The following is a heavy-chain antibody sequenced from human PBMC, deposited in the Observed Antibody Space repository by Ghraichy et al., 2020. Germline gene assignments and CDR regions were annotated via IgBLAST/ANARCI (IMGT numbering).Heavy chain of an antibody. CDR1: GGSISSTNYY. CDR2: IYYSGST. V-gene: IGHV4-39*01. CDR3: ARHYYGSGSYYPNWFDP. D-gene: IGHD3-10*01. Sequence: SQTLSLTCTVSGGSISSTNYYWGWIRQPPGKGLEWIGSIYYSGSTYYNPSLKSRVTISVDMSKNQFSLKLSSVTAADTAVYYCARHYYGSGSYYPNWFDPWGQGTLVTVSS. J-gene: IGHJ5*02.